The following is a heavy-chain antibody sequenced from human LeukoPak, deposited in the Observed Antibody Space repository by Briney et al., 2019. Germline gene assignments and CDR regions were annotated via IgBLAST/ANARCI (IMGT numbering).Heavy chain of an antibody. D-gene: IGHD3-22*01. CDR1: GGTFSSYA. CDR3: ASGQDYYDSSGYYKG. V-gene: IGHV1-69*13. CDR2: IIPIFGTA. J-gene: IGHJ4*02. Sequence: SVKVSCKASGGTFSSYAISWVRQAPGQGLEWMGGIIPIFGTANYAQKFQGRVTITADESTSTAYMDLSSLRSEETAVYYCASGQDYYDSSGYYKGWGQGTLVTVSS.